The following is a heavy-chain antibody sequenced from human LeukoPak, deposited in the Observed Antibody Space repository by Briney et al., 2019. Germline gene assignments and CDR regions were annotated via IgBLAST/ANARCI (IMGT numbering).Heavy chain of an antibody. V-gene: IGHV1-2*06. CDR1: GYTFTGYY. CDR3: ARDYYDSSGYYDAFDI. J-gene: IGHJ3*02. CDR2: INPNSGGT. D-gene: IGHD3-22*01. Sequence: GASVKVSCKASGYTFTGYYTHWVRQAPGQGLEWMGRINPNSGGTNYAQKFQGRVTMTRDTSISTAYMELSRLRSDDTAVYYCARDYYDSSGYYDAFDIWGQGTMVTVSS.